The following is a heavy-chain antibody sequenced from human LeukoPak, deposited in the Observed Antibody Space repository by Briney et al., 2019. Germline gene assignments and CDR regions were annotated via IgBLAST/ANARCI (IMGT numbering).Heavy chain of an antibody. J-gene: IGHJ4*02. Sequence: PSETLSLTCAVSGGSISSSNWWSWVRQPPGKGLEWIGEIYHSGSTNYNPSLKSRVTISVDKSKNQFSLKLSSVTAADTAVYYCARGSTRFSVGYYFDYWGQGTLVTVSS. D-gene: IGHD4-23*01. V-gene: IGHV4-4*02. CDR1: GGSISSSNW. CDR2: IYHSGST. CDR3: ARGSTRFSVGYYFDY.